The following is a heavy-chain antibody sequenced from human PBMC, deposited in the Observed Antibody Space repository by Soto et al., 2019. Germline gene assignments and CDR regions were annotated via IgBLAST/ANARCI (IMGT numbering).Heavy chain of an antibody. CDR2: IYFARTT. Sequence: QVQLQESGPGLVKPSETLSLTCTVSNGSISPNYWSWIRQPPGKGLEWIGYIYFARTTTYNPSLKSRVTISLDASKNRFALRLTSVTAADTAVYYCARLGAYFQALDSWGQGTLVTVSS. CDR1: NGSISPNY. CDR3: ARLGAYFQALDS. J-gene: IGHJ4*02. D-gene: IGHD3-16*01. V-gene: IGHV4-59*08.